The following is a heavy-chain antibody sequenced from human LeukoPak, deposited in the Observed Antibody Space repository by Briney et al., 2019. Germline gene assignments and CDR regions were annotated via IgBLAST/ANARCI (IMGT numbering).Heavy chain of an antibody. V-gene: IGHV3-20*04. CDR2: INSIGDST. D-gene: IGHD3-10*01. Sequence: PGGSLRLSCAASGFTFDDYGMNWVRQAPGKGLEWVSGINSIGDSTGYAVSVKGRFTISRDNAKNSLFLQMTSLRAEDTALYYCAKEIDNRYHYGSGKDYWGQGTLVTVSS. J-gene: IGHJ4*02. CDR1: GFTFDDYG. CDR3: AKEIDNRYHYGSGKDY.